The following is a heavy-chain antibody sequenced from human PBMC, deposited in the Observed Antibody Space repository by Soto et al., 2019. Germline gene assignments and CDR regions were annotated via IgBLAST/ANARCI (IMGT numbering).Heavy chain of an antibody. CDR3: ARGYDFWSGHTRQNWFDP. J-gene: IGHJ5*02. V-gene: IGHV4-30-4*01. CDR2: IYYSGST. D-gene: IGHD3-3*01. CDR1: GGSISSGDYY. Sequence: SETLSLTCTVSGGSISSGDYYWSWIRQPPGKGLEWIGYIYYSGSTYYNPSLKSRVTISVDTSKNQFSLKLSSVTAADTAVYYCARGYDFWSGHTRQNWFDPWGQGTLVTVSS.